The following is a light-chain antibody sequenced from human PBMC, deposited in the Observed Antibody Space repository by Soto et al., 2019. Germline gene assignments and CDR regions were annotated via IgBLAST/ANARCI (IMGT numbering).Light chain of an antibody. J-gene: IGKJ1*01. CDR2: GAS. V-gene: IGKV3-20*01. Sequence: EIVLTQSPGTLSLSPGERATLSCRASQSVSSSYLAWDQQKPSQAPRLLLYGASSRATGITDRFSGSRSGTDFTLTISRLETDDFAVYYCQQHGSSPGTFGQGNKVEIK. CDR1: QSVSSSY. CDR3: QQHGSSPGT.